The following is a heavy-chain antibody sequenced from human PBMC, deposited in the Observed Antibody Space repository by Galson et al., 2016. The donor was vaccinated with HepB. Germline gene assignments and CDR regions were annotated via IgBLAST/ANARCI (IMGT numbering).Heavy chain of an antibody. Sequence: SVKVSCKASGRTSNTYSVSWVRQAPGQGLEWMGGVVPFFGRPNYAQKFQDRVTITGDKSTRLVYMELSGLKSEDTAVYYCAGGLTGFSSGWYWFASWGQGTLVTVSS. V-gene: IGHV1-69*06. CDR3: AGGLTGFSSGWYWFAS. CDR2: VVPFFGRP. D-gene: IGHD6-19*01. CDR1: GRTSNTYS. J-gene: IGHJ5*01.